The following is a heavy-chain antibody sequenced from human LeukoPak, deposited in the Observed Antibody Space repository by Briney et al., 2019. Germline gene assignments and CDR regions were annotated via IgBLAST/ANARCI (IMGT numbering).Heavy chain of an antibody. CDR2: IYPGDSDT. J-gene: IGHJ4*02. CDR3: AAVPDPSTPYSSCWGSY. V-gene: IGHV5-51*01. CDR1: GYSFTSYW. D-gene: IGHD6-19*01. Sequence: GESLKISCKGSGYSFTSYWIGWVRQMPGKGLEWMGIIYPGDSDTRYSPSFQGQVTIPDDKSISTAYLQWRSLKASDTAMYYCAAVPDPSTPYSSCWGSYWGQGTLVTVSS.